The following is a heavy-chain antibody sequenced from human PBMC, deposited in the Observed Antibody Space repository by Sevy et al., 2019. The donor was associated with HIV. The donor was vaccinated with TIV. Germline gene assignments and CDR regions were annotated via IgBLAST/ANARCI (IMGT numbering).Heavy chain of an antibody. D-gene: IGHD6-13*01. CDR3: ARQGSIGTFDT. CDR1: GFDFSSYP. Sequence: GGSLRLSCAASGFDFSSYPMHWVRQAPGKGLEWVSVIAYDESTKYYGDSVRGRFTISRDNSKNNLYLQMNSLRVDDTGVYYCARQGSIGTFDTWGQGTLVTVSS. J-gene: IGHJ5*02. V-gene: IGHV3-30-3*01. CDR2: IAYDESTK.